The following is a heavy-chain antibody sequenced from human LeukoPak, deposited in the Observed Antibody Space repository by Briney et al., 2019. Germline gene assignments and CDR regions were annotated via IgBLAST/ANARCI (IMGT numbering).Heavy chain of an antibody. V-gene: IGHV3-49*04. CDR3: TRGVDVYYYYGMDV. D-gene: IGHD2-15*01. CDR2: IRSKAYGGTT. J-gene: IGHJ6*04. CDR1: GFNFGDYA. Sequence: GRSLRLSCTASGFNFGDYAMSWVRQAPGKGLEWVGFIRSKAYGGTTEYAASVKGRFTISRDDSKSIAYLQMNSLKTEDTAVYYCTRGVDVYYYYGMDVWGKGTTVTVSS.